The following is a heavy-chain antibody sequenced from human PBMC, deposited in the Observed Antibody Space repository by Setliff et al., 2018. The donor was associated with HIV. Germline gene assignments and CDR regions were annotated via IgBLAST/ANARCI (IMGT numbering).Heavy chain of an antibody. Sequence: SETLSLTCAVSGYSISSGYYWGLIRQPPGKGLEWIGSIYHSGSTFYNPSLKSRVTLSLDTSKNQFSLKVTSVTAADTAVYYCARRAAATTNFDYWGQGTLVTVSS. CDR2: IYHSGST. CDR3: ARRAAATTNFDY. CDR1: GYSISSGYY. J-gene: IGHJ4*02. V-gene: IGHV4-38-2*01. D-gene: IGHD1-26*01.